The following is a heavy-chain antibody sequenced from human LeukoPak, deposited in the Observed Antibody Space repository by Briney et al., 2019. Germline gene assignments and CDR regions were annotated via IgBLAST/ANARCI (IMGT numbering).Heavy chain of an antibody. Sequence: SETLSLTCTVSVGSISSYYWSWVRQPPGKGLEWIGYIYSSGSTNYNPSLNSPVTISVDTSKNQFSLQLSSVTAADTALYYCARLGIVGANAYDYWGQGSLVTVSS. CDR3: ARLGIVGANAYDY. CDR1: VGSISSYY. V-gene: IGHV4-59*01. CDR2: IYSSGST. D-gene: IGHD1-26*01. J-gene: IGHJ4*02.